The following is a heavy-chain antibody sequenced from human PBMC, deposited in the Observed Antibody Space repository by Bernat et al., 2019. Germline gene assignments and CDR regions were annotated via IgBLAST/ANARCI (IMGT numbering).Heavy chain of an antibody. CDR1: GFTFSSYA. D-gene: IGHD5-12*01. J-gene: IGHJ4*02. CDR3: ARTATILFDY. CDR2: ISYDGSNK. Sequence: QVQLVESGGGVVQPGRSLRLSCAASGFTFSSYAMHWVRQAPGKGLEWVAVISYDGSNKYYADSVKGRFTISRDNSKNTLYLQMNSLRAEDTAVYYCARTATILFDYWGQGTLVTVSA. V-gene: IGHV3-30-3*01.